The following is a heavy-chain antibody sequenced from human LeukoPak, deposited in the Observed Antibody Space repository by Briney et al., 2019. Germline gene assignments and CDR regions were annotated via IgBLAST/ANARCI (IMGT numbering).Heavy chain of an antibody. Sequence: PQTLSLTCTVSGGSISSGGYYWSWIRQHPGKGLEWIGYIYYSGSTYYNPSLKSRVTISVDTSKNQFSLKLSSVTAADTAVYYCATVDTAMPYYFDYWGQGILVTVSS. V-gene: IGHV4-31*03. J-gene: IGHJ4*02. CDR3: ATVDTAMPYYFDY. CDR1: GGSISSGGYY. CDR2: IYYSGST. D-gene: IGHD5-18*01.